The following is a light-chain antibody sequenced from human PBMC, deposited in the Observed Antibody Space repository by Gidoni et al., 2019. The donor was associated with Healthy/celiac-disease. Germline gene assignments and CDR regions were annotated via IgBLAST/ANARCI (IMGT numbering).Light chain of an antibody. Sequence: SYELTQPPSVSVSPGQTASITCSGDKLGYKYACWYQQKPGQSPVLVIYQDSKRSSGIPERFSVSNSGTTAALTISGTQAIDEADYYCQAWDSSTGVFGTGTKVTVL. CDR3: QAWDSSTGV. CDR2: QDS. V-gene: IGLV3-1*01. J-gene: IGLJ1*01. CDR1: KLGYKY.